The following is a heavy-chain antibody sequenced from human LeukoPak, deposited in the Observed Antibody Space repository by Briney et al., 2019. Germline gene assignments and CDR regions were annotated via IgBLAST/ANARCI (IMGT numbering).Heavy chain of an antibody. CDR2: INHSGST. Sequence: SETLSLTCAVYGGSFSGYYWSWIHQPPGKGLEWIGEINHSGSTNYNPSLKSRVTISVDTSKNQFSLKLSSVTAADTAVYYCARDVIVVVPAAQDNWFDPWGQGTLVTVSS. CDR3: ARDVIVVVPAAQDNWFDP. V-gene: IGHV4-34*01. CDR1: GGSFSGYY. J-gene: IGHJ5*02. D-gene: IGHD2-2*01.